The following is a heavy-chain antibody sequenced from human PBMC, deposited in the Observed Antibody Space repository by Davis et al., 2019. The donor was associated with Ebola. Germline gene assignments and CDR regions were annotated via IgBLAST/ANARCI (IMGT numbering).Heavy chain of an antibody. CDR3: ARGGSFDP. Sequence: GGSLRLSCAASGFTFSIYSMNWVRQAPGKGLEWVSYISSSSSTTYYADSVKGRFTISRDNAKNSLYLQMDSLRAEDTAVYTCARGGSFDPWGQGTLVIVSS. CDR2: ISSSSSTT. V-gene: IGHV3-48*04. J-gene: IGHJ5*02. D-gene: IGHD2-15*01. CDR1: GFTFSIYS.